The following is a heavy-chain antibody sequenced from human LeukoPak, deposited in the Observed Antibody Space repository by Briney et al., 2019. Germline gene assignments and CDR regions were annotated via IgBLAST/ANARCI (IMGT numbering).Heavy chain of an antibody. J-gene: IGHJ4*02. CDR3: ARDRSGYYGSGSYYGY. CDR1: GGSISDTTYF. V-gene: IGHV4-39*07. Sequence: PSETLSLTCSVSGGSISDTTYFWGWIRQPPGKGLEWIGSIYSSGSTYYNPSLKSRVTISVDTSKNQFSLKLSSVTAADTAVYYCARDRSGYYGSGSYYGYWGQGTLVTVSS. CDR2: IYSSGST. D-gene: IGHD3-10*01.